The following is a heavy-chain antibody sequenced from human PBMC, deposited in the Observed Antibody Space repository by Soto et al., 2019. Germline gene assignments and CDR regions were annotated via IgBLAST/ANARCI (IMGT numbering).Heavy chain of an antibody. CDR1: GFTFSSYE. V-gene: IGHV3-48*03. J-gene: IGHJ6*02. CDR3: ARSGYGSGGSCYYDGMDV. D-gene: IGHD2-15*01. CDR2: ISSSGSTI. Sequence: EVQLVESGGGLVQPGGSLRLSCAASGFTFSSYEMNWVRQAPGKGLEWVSYISSSGSTIYYADSVKGRFTISRDNAKSSLYLQMNGLRAEDTAVYYCARSGYGSGGSCYYDGMDVWGQGTTVTVSS.